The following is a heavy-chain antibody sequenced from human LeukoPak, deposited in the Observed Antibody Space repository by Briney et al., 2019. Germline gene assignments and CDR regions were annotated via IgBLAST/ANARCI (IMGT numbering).Heavy chain of an antibody. J-gene: IGHJ3*02. CDR1: GFTFSEYY. CDR3: TRRTAFDI. V-gene: IGHV3-11*04. CDR2: ISSTSDNI. Sequence: PEGSLRLSCAGSGFTFSEYYMSWIRQASGKGLEWVSSISSTSDNIYYADSVKGRFTISRDNAKKSLYLQMNNLRAEDTAVYYCTRRTAFDIWGQGTMVTVSS.